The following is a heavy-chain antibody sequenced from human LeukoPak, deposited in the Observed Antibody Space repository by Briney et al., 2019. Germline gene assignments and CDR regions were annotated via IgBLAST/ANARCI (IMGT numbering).Heavy chain of an antibody. J-gene: IGHJ4*02. CDR1: GFNFSGTG. Sequence: GGSLRLSCAASGFNFSGTGMHWVRQAPSKGLEWLAVIWFDGSVHYYADSVQGRFSLSRDNSKNTLYLHMNSLTADDSAVYYCAKGGSQRYFYDSRGYYVDYWGQGTLVTVSS. D-gene: IGHD3-22*01. CDR3: AKGGSQRYFYDSRGYYVDY. V-gene: IGHV3-33*03. CDR2: IWFDGSVH.